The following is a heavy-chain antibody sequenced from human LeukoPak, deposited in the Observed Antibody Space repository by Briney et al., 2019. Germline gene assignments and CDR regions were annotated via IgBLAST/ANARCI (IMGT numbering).Heavy chain of an antibody. J-gene: IGHJ4*02. D-gene: IGHD1-26*01. Sequence: GGALRLSCAASGFTFSTYGMHWVRQAPGKGLEWVAVVWYDGSNINYVDSVKGRFTISRDNSKSTLYLQMNSLTAEDTAVYYCARGGYSGTYYFDYWGQGTLVTVSS. CDR2: VWYDGSNI. CDR1: GFTFSTYG. V-gene: IGHV3-33*01. CDR3: ARGGYSGTYYFDY.